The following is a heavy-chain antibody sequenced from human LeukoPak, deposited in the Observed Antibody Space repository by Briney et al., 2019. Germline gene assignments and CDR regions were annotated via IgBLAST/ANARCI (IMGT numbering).Heavy chain of an antibody. J-gene: IGHJ4*02. CDR3: ARDWGMRVQLWSFDY. V-gene: IGHV1-46*01. D-gene: IGHD5-18*01. Sequence: GASVKVSCKASGYTFTSYYMHWVRQAPGQGLEWMGIINPSGGSTSYAQKFQGRVTMTRDTSTSTVYMELSSLRSEDTAVYYCARDWGMRVQLWSFDYWGQETLVTVSS. CDR2: INPSGGST. CDR1: GYTFTSYY.